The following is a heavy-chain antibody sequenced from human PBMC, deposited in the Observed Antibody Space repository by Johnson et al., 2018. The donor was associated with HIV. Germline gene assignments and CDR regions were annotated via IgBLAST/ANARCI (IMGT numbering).Heavy chain of an antibody. J-gene: IGHJ3*02. CDR3: ARANRGRNDAFDI. D-gene: IGHD2-15*01. Sequence: EVQLVESGGGLVQPGGSLILSCAASGFTFSRYWMHWVRQAPGKGLVWVSRISSDGTDTYYADSVKGRFTISRDNARNTMFVQMNSLRAEDTAVYYCARANRGRNDAFDIGPRDNGHRLF. CDR1: GFTFSRYW. V-gene: IGHV3-74*02. CDR2: ISSDGTDT.